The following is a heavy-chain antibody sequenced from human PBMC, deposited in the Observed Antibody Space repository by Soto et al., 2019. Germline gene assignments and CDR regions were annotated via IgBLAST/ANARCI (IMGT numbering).Heavy chain of an antibody. D-gene: IGHD2-15*01. Sequence: EVQLVESGGGLVQPGGSLRLSCTASGFIVSNTYVNWVRQALGKGLEWVSVISNRGDTHYADSVRGRFSLSRDISDNTLHLQMNNLRVEDTAVYYCAREPRYCRGGSCSITGDAYDIWGQGTMVTVSS. CDR1: GFIVSNTY. CDR3: AREPRYCRGGSCSITGDAYDI. J-gene: IGHJ3*02. V-gene: IGHV3-66*01. CDR2: ISNRGDT.